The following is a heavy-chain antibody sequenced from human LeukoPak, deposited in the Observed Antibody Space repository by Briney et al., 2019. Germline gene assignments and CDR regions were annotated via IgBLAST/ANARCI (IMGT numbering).Heavy chain of an antibody. V-gene: IGHV3-9*01. CDR2: ISWNSGSI. D-gene: IGHD3-22*01. CDR1: GFTFSSYA. CDR3: AKDPGYDSSGYYDY. J-gene: IGHJ4*02. Sequence: GGSLRLSCAASGFTFSSYAMSWVRQAPGKGLEWVSGISWNSGSIGYADSVKGRFTISRDNAKNSLYLQMNSLRAEDTALYYCAKDPGYDSSGYYDYWGQGTLVTVSS.